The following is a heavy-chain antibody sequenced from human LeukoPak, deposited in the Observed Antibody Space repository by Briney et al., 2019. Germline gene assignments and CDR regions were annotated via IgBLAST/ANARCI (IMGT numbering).Heavy chain of an antibody. CDR3: AKDSPWIQLKKLTFIDY. CDR1: GFTFSSYS. Sequence: GGSLRLSCAAYGFTFSSYSMNWVRQAPGKGLEWVSFISTSSSYIYYADSVKGRFTISRDNAKNSLYLEMNSLRAEDTAVYYCAKDSPWIQLKKLTFIDYWGQGTLVTVSS. D-gene: IGHD5-18*01. V-gene: IGHV3-21*01. CDR2: ISTSSSYI. J-gene: IGHJ4*02.